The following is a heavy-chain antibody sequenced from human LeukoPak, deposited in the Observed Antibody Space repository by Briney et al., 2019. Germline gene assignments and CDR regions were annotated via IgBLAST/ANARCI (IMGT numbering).Heavy chain of an antibody. CDR2: INPSGGST. J-gene: IGHJ4*02. CDR1: GYTFTSYY. Sequence: ASVKVACKASGYTFTSYYMHWVRRAPGQGLEWMGVINPSGGSTNYAQKFQGRVTMTRDTSTSTVYMELSSLRSEDTAVYYCAADRYDSSGYYHFDYWGQGTLVTVSS. V-gene: IGHV1-46*01. CDR3: AADRYDSSGYYHFDY. D-gene: IGHD3-22*01.